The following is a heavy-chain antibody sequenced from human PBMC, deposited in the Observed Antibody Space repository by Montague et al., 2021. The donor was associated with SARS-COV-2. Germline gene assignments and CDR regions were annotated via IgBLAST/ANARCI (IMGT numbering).Heavy chain of an antibody. D-gene: IGHD1-26*01. Sequence: SLRLSCAASGFTFSSYAMHWVRQAPGKGLEWVAVISYDGSNKYYVDSVKGRFTISRDNSKNTLYLQMNSLRAEDTAVHYCARTDGGSYFNAFDIWGQGTMVTVSS. V-gene: IGHV3-30*04. CDR3: ARTDGGSYFNAFDI. CDR1: GFTFSSYA. J-gene: IGHJ3*02. CDR2: ISYDGSNK.